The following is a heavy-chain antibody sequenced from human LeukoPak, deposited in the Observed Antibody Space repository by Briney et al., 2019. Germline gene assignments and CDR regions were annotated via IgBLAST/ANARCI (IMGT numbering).Heavy chain of an antibody. CDR1: GSSISSYY. V-gene: IGHV4-59*01. Sequence: SETLSLTCTVSGSSISSYYWSWIRQPPGKGLEWIGYIYYSGSTNYNPSLKSRVTISVDTSKNQFSLKLSSVTAADTAVYYCARRSRYFQHWGQGTLVTVSS. CDR2: IYYSGST. CDR3: ARRSRYFQH. D-gene: IGHD2-2*01. J-gene: IGHJ1*01.